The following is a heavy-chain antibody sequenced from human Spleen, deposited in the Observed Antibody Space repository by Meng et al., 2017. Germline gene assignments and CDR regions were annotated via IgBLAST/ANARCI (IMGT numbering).Heavy chain of an antibody. D-gene: IGHD5-18*01. CDR3: SLERETALDF. J-gene: IGHJ4*02. CDR2: TRDKANSYTT. V-gene: IGHV3-72*01. Sequence: EVQWVESGGGLVQPGGSLALSCAASGFTFSDHYMDWVRQAPGKGLEWVGRTRDKANSYTTEFAASVKGRFTISRDDSKTSLYLQMNSLRAEDTAVYYCSLERETALDFWGQGTLVTVSS. CDR1: GFTFSDHY.